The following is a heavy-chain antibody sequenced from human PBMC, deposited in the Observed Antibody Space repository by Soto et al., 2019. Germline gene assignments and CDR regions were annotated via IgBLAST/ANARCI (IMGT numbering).Heavy chain of an antibody. J-gene: IGHJ4*02. CDR3: AKTTMIRGVQVFDY. CDR2: FSYSGSS. CDR1: GGSISSYY. Sequence: PSETLSLTWTVSGGSISSYYWIWIRQPPGKGLEWIGSFSYSGSSYYNPSLKSRVTRSADTSKNQFSLKLSSVTATDTAVYYCAKTTMIRGVQVFDYWGQGTLVTVSS. D-gene: IGHD3-10*01. V-gene: IGHV4-59*08.